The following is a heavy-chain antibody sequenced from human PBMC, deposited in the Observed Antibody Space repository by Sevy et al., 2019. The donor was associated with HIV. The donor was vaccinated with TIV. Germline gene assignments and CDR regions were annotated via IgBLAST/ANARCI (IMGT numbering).Heavy chain of an antibody. CDR1: GYTFTGYY. CDR2: INPNSGGT. CDR3: ARIPGYSSSWYYFDY. J-gene: IGHJ4*02. Sequence: ASVKVSCKASGYTFTGYYMHWVRQAPGQGLEWMGWINPNSGGTNYAQKFQGRVTMTRDTSISTAYMELSSLRSDDAAVYYCARIPGYSSSWYYFDYWGQGTLVTVSS. D-gene: IGHD6-13*01. V-gene: IGHV1-2*02.